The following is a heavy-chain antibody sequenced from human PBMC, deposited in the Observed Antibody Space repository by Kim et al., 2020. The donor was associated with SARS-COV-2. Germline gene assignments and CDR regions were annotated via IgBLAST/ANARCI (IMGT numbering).Heavy chain of an antibody. V-gene: IGHV3-33*06. CDR1: GFTFSSYG. CDR3: AKGSMVRGVDLDY. D-gene: IGHD3-10*01. J-gene: IGHJ4*02. Sequence: GGSLRLSCAASGFTFSSYGMHWVRQAPGKGLEWVAVIWYDGSNKYYADSVKGRFTISRDNSKNTLYLQMNSLRAEETAVYYCAKGSMVRGVDLDYWGQGTLVTVSS. CDR2: IWYDGSNK.